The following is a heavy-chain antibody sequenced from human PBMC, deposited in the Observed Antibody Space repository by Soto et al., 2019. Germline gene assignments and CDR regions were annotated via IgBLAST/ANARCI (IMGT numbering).Heavy chain of an antibody. V-gene: IGHV4-34*01. Sequence: SETLSLTCAVYGGSFSGYYWSWIRQPPGKGLEWIGEINHSGSTNYNPSLKSRVTISVDTSKNQFPLKLSSVTAADTAVYYCARGYCSSTSCYTRYYYYGMDVWGQGTTVTVSS. CDR3: ARGYCSSTSCYTRYYYYGMDV. CDR2: INHSGST. CDR1: GGSFSGYY. J-gene: IGHJ6*02. D-gene: IGHD2-2*02.